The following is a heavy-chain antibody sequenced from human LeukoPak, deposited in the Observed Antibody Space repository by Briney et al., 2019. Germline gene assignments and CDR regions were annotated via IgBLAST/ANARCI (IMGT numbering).Heavy chain of an antibody. CDR1: GFTFSSYS. D-gene: IGHD3-3*01. Sequence: GGSLRLSCAASGFTFSSYSMNWVRQAPGKELEWVSSISSSSSYIYYADSVKGRFTISRDNAKNSLYLQMNSLRAEDTAVYYCARGVNYYYYGMDVWGQGTTVTVSS. J-gene: IGHJ6*02. CDR3: ARGVNYYYYGMDV. CDR2: ISSSSSYI. V-gene: IGHV3-21*01.